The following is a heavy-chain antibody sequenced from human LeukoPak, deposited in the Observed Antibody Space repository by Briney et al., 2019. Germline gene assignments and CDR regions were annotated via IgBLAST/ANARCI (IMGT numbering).Heavy chain of an antibody. CDR2: IYYSGST. CDR1: GGSISSSSHY. D-gene: IGHD2-15*01. J-gene: IGHJ5*02. V-gene: IGHV4-39*01. CDR3: ARLVVVAATQEVGNWFDP. Sequence: PSETLSLTCTVSGGSISSSSHYWGWIRQPPGKGLEWIGSIYYSGSTYYNPSLKSRVTISVDTSKNQFSLKLSSVTAADTAVYYCARLVVVAATQEVGNWFDPWGQGTLVTVSS.